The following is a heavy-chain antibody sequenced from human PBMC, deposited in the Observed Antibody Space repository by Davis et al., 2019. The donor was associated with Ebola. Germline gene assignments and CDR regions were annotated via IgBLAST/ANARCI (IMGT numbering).Heavy chain of an antibody. CDR3: ARVGTYNWNYYGMDV. V-gene: IGHV4-61*01. J-gene: IGHJ6*02. D-gene: IGHD1-20*01. CDR2: IYYSGST. Sequence: SETLSLTCTVSGGSISSSSYYWSWIRQPPGKGLEWIGYIYYSGSTNYNPSLKSRVTISLDTSKNQFSLKLSSVTAADTAVYYCARVGTYNWNYYGMDVWGQGTTVTVSS. CDR1: GGSISSSSYY.